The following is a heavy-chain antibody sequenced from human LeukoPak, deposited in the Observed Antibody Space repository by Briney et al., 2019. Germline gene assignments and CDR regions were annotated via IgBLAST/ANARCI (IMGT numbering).Heavy chain of an antibody. V-gene: IGHV1-18*01. Sequence: ASVKVPCKASGYTFTSYGISWVRQAPGQGLEWMGWISAYNGNTNYAQKLQGRVTMTTDTSTSTAYMELRSLRSDDTAVYYCARDHEYSSGWFPNAFDIWGQGTMVTVSS. D-gene: IGHD6-19*01. J-gene: IGHJ3*02. CDR3: ARDHEYSSGWFPNAFDI. CDR2: ISAYNGNT. CDR1: GYTFTSYG.